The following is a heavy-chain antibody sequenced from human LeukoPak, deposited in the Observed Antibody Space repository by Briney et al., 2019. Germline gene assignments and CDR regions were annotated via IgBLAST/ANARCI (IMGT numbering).Heavy chain of an antibody. CDR1: GGSFSGYY. CDR3: ARGGILTDY. V-gene: IGHV4-34*01. Sequence: SETLSLTCAVYGGSFSGYYWSWIRQPPGKGLEWIGEINHSGSTNYNPSLKSRVTISVDPSKNQFSLKLSSVTAAETAVYYCARGGILTDYWGQGTLVTVSS. CDR2: INHSGST. D-gene: IGHD5-18*01. J-gene: IGHJ4*02.